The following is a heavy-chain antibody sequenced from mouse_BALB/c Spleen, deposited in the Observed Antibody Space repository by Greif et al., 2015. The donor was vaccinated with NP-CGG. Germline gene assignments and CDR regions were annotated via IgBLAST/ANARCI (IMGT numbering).Heavy chain of an antibody. Sequence: QVQLKQSGAELATPGASVKMSCKASGYTFTSYWMHWVPQRPGQGLDWIGYINPSTGYTEYNQKFKDKATLTADKSSSTAYMQLSSRTSEDAAVYYCARRTTATYGDYWGQGTTLTVSS. CDR1: GYTFTSYW. CDR2: INPSTGYT. D-gene: IGHD1-2*01. CDR3: ARRTTATYGDY. J-gene: IGHJ2*01. V-gene: IGHV1-4*01.